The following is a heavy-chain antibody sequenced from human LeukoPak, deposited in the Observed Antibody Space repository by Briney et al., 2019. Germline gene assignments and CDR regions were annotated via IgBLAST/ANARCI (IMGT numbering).Heavy chain of an antibody. D-gene: IGHD3-3*01. V-gene: IGHV3-23*01. CDR1: GFTFSSYA. Sequence: GGSLRLSCAASGFTFSSYATSWVRQAPGKGLEWVSAISGSGGSTYYADSVKGRFTISRDNSKNSLYLQMNSLRAEDTAVYYCARDLEGLRFLEGLPLDYWGQGTLVTVSS. CDR3: ARDLEGLRFLEGLPLDY. CDR2: ISGSGGST. J-gene: IGHJ4*02.